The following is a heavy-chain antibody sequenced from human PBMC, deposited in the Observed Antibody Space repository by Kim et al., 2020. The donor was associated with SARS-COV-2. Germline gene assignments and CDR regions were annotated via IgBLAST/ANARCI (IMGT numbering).Heavy chain of an antibody. D-gene: IGHD6-6*01. Sequence: TIYYPNSVTGRSTISRDNAKNSLYLQMNSLRAEDTAVYYCASLYSSSSGYWGQGTLVTVSS. CDR2: TI. J-gene: IGHJ4*02. V-gene: IGHV3-48*03. CDR3: ASLYSSSSGY.